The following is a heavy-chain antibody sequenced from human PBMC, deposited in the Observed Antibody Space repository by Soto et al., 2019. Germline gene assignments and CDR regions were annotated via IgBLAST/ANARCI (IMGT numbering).Heavy chain of an antibody. Sequence: ASVKVSCKASGYTFTSYAMHWVRQAPGQRLEWMGWINAGNGNTKYSQKFQGRVTITRDTSASTAYMELSSLRSEDTAVYYCARVGGYSYGGVDYWGQGTLVTVSS. D-gene: IGHD5-18*01. CDR1: GYTFTSYA. CDR2: INAGNGNT. V-gene: IGHV1-3*01. CDR3: ARVGGYSYGGVDY. J-gene: IGHJ4*02.